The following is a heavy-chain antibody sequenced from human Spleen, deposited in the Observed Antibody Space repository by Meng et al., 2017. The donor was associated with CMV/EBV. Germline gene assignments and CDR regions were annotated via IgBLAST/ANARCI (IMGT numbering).Heavy chain of an antibody. V-gene: IGHV4-39*01. CDR3: ARHDYIWGFDY. D-gene: IGHD3-10*02. CDR1: SGSVSISSYY. CDR2: IYYSGST. Sequence: TCTVSSGSVSISSYYWGWIRQPPGKGLECIGSIYYSGSTYYNPSLKSRVTISVDTSKNQFSLKLSSVTAADTAIYYCARHDYIWGFDYWGQGTLVTVSS. J-gene: IGHJ4*02.